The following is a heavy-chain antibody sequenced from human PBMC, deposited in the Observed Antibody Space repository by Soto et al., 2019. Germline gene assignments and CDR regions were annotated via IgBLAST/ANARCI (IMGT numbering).Heavy chain of an antibody. D-gene: IGHD3-16*01. CDR1: GFKFSNYA. V-gene: IGHV3-23*01. J-gene: IGHJ5*01. Sequence: GGSLRLSCAASGFKFSNYAMSWVRQAPGKGLEWVSLISATGGGTYYADSVKGRFTISRDNSHNTLYLRVHSLTAEDTAVYYCAKDRRAGGNSAFCFDFWGQGAQVTVSS. CDR3: AKDRRAGGNSAFCFDF. CDR2: ISATGGGT.